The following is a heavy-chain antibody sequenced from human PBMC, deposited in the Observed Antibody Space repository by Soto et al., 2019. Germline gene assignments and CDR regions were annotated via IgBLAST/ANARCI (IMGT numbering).Heavy chain of an antibody. D-gene: IGHD1-1*01. CDR1: GLNFGTYA. J-gene: IGHJ6*02. CDR3: ATVTPGNNLYHLSGLDV. CDR2: IAYDGIST. V-gene: IGHV3-30-3*01. Sequence: PGGSLRLSGVACGLNFGTYAIDWVLQAPGNGLQWVALIAYDGISTYYADSVKGRFTISRDNSKNTLHLQLNSLRPEDTAVYFCATVTPGNNLYHLSGLDVSGQGTSVTVS.